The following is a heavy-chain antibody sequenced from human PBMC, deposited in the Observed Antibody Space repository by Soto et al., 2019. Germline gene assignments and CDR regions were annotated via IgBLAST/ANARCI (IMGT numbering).Heavy chain of an antibody. Sequence: EVQLVESGGGLVKPGGSLRLSCAASGFTFSSYSMNWVRPAPGKGLEWVSSISSSSSYIYYADSVKGRFTISRDNDKNSLYLQMNSLRAEDTAVYYCASTYDYIWGSYRYHHSECWGQGTLVTVSS. V-gene: IGHV3-21*01. CDR2: ISSSSSYI. CDR1: GFTFSSYS. D-gene: IGHD3-16*02. CDR3: ASTYDYIWGSYRYHHSEC. J-gene: IGHJ4*02.